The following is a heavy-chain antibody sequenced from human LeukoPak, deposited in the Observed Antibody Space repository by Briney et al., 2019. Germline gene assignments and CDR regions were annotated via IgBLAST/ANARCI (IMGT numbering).Heavy chain of an antibody. D-gene: IGHD6-13*01. CDR1: GFTFSSYA. Sequence: PGGSLRLSCAASGFTFSSYAMHWVRQAPGKGLEWMAVISYDGSNKYYADSVKGRFTISRDNSKNTLYLQMNSLRVEDTAVYYCARDDGRSSSWYGVVDYWGQGTLVTVSS. CDR2: ISYDGSNK. CDR3: ARDDGRSSSWYGVVDY. J-gene: IGHJ4*02. V-gene: IGHV3-30-3*01.